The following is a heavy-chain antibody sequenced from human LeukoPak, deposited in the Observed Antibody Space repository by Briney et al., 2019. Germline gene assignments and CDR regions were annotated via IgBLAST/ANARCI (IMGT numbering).Heavy chain of an antibody. V-gene: IGHV4-31*03. J-gene: IGHJ3*02. CDR3: AREHHFVAFDI. D-gene: IGHD3-3*02. CDR2: IYYSGST. Sequence: SQTLSLTCTVSGGSISSGGYYWSWIRQHPGKGLEWIGYIYYSGSTYYNPSFKSRVTISVDTSKNQFSLKLSSVTAADTAVYYCAREHHFVAFDIWGQGTMVTVSP. CDR1: GGSISSGGYY.